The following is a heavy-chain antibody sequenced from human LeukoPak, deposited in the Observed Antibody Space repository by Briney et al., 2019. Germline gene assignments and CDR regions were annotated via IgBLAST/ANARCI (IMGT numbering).Heavy chain of an antibody. Sequence: GASVKVSCKASGYTFTSHGISWVRQAPGQGLEWMGWISTYNGNTNYAQKLQGRVSMTTDASTSTAYMDLRSLRSDDTAVYYCAAPILHHTYFFDYWGQGTLVTVSS. V-gene: IGHV1-18*01. J-gene: IGHJ4*02. D-gene: IGHD3-3*01. CDR2: ISTYNGNT. CDR3: AAPILHHTYFFDY. CDR1: GYTFTSHG.